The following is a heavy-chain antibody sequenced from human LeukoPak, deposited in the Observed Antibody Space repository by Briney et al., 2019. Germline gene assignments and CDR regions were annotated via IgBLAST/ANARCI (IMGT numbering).Heavy chain of an antibody. D-gene: IGHD6-19*01. CDR2: IHYKGST. V-gene: IGHV4-59*11. Sequence: SETLSLTCTISGDSINGHYWSWIRQPPGKRLEWIGDIHYKGSTNYNLSLKSRVTISVDTSKNHLSLNLTSVLAANTAIYYCARRDTGWNYCDYWGQGILVTVSS. CDR1: GDSINGHY. J-gene: IGHJ4*02. CDR3: ARRDTGWNYCDY.